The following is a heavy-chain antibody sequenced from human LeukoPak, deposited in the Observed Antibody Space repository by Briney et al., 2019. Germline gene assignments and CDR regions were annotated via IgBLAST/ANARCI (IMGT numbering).Heavy chain of an antibody. CDR3: ARHSHDYDSSGYYYWGSYNWFDP. Sequence: PSETLSLTCTVSGGSISNSSYYWGWIRQPPGKGLEWIGSIYYSGSTYYNPSLKSRVTISVDTSKNQFSLKLSSVTAADTAVYYCARHSHDYDSSGYYYWGSYNWFDPWGQGTLVTVSS. J-gene: IGHJ5*02. CDR1: GGSISNSSYY. V-gene: IGHV4-39*01. CDR2: IYYSGST. D-gene: IGHD3-22*01.